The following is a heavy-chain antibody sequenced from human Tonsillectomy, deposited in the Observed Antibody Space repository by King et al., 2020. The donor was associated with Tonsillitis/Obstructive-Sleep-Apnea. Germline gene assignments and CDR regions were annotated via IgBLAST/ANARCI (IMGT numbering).Heavy chain of an antibody. CDR2: IYWDGDK. CDR3: VHTPVLEGHVTGYFDF. D-gene: IGHD2-21*02. CDR1: GFSLSTSGVG. Sequence: TILKESGPTMVKPTQTLTLTCTFSGFSLSTSGVGVGWIRQPPGKALEWLALIYWDGDKRYSPSLKSRLTITKDTSKNLVVLTMTNMDPVDTATYYCVHTPVLEGHVTGYFDFWGQGILVTVFS. J-gene: IGHJ4*02. V-gene: IGHV2-5*02.